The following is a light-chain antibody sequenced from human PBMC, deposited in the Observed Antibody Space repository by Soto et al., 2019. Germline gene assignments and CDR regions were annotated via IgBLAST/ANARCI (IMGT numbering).Light chain of an antibody. J-gene: IGKJ2*01. V-gene: IGKV1-9*01. CDR1: QAISSS. Sequence: DIQLTQSPSFLSASVGDRVTITCRASQAISSSLAWYQHNPGKAPKLLIYAASTLQNGVPSSFSGSGSGTEFTLTISSLQPEDFATYYCQPLNDYRYTCGQGTKVEIK. CDR2: AAS. CDR3: QPLNDYRYT.